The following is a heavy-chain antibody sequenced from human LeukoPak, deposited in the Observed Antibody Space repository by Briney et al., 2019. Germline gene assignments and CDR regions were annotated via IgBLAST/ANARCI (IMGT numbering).Heavy chain of an antibody. Sequence: PGGSLRLSCAASGFTFSDYYMSWIRQAPGKGLEWVSYISSSGSTIYYADSVKGRFTISRDNAKNSLYLQMNSLRAEDTAVYYCARDRAYDYGDYGDPLYDYWGQGTLVTVSS. D-gene: IGHD4-17*01. V-gene: IGHV3-11*01. CDR2: ISSSGSTI. CDR1: GFTFSDYY. CDR3: ARDRAYDYGDYGDPLYDY. J-gene: IGHJ4*02.